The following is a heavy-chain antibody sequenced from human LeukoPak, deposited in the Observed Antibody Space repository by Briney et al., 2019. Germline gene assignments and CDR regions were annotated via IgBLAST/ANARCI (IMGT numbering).Heavy chain of an antibody. Sequence: GGSLRLSCAASGFTFSSYAMHWVRQAPGKGLEWVAVISYDGSNKYYADSVKGRFTISRDNSKNTLYLQMNSLRAEDTAVYYCARVGYCSSTSCYTTQYYYYGMDVWGQGTTVTVSS. CDR1: GFTFSSYA. V-gene: IGHV3-30-3*01. CDR2: ISYDGSNK. D-gene: IGHD2-2*02. CDR3: ARVGYCSSTSCYTTQYYYYGMDV. J-gene: IGHJ6*02.